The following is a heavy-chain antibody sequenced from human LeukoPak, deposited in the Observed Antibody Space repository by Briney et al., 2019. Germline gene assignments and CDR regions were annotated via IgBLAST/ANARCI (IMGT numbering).Heavy chain of an antibody. Sequence: PGGSLRLSCAASGFTFSSYSMHWVRQAPGKGLEWVAVISYDGSNKYCADSVKGRFTISRDNSKNTLYLQMNSLRAEDTAVYYCAKAPERYDSSGTFDYWGQGTLVTVSS. D-gene: IGHD3-22*01. J-gene: IGHJ4*02. CDR1: GFTFSSYS. V-gene: IGHV3-30*18. CDR2: ISYDGSNK. CDR3: AKAPERYDSSGTFDY.